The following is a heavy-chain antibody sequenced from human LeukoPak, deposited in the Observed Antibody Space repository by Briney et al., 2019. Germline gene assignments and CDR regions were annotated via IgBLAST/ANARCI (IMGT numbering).Heavy chain of an antibody. CDR1: GFTFSSYW. V-gene: IGHV3-21*01. CDR2: ISSSSSYI. Sequence: GGSLRLSCAASGFTFSSYWMHWVRQAPGKGLEWVSSISSSSSYIYYADSVKGRFTISRDNAKNSLYLQMNSLRAEDTAVYYCARAAAALDFDYWGQGTLVTVSS. D-gene: IGHD6-13*01. CDR3: ARAAAALDFDY. J-gene: IGHJ4*02.